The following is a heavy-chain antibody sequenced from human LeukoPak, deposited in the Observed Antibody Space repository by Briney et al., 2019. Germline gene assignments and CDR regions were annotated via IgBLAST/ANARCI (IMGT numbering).Heavy chain of an antibody. Sequence: ASVKVSFQASGYTFTSYDINWVRQATGQGLEWMGWMNPNSGNTGYAQKFQGRVTMTRNTSISTAYMELSSLRSEDTAVYYCARGGHSSSWYSRGAFDIWGQGTMVTVSS. CDR3: ARGGHSSSWYSRGAFDI. CDR1: GYTFTSYD. D-gene: IGHD6-13*01. J-gene: IGHJ3*02. V-gene: IGHV1-8*01. CDR2: MNPNSGNT.